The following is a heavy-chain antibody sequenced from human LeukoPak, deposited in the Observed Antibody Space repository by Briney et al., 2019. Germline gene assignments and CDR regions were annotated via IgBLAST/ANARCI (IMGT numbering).Heavy chain of an antibody. Sequence: ASVKVSCKASGYVFTDNYMHWVRQAPGRGPEWMGWVKPESGDAHYAQKFQGRVTMTRDTSISTAYMELSRLRSDDTAVYYCARDIGSGWYVGVDYWGQGTLVTVSS. J-gene: IGHJ4*02. CDR3: ARDIGSGWYVGVDY. CDR2: VKPESGDA. CDR1: GYVFTDNY. D-gene: IGHD6-19*01. V-gene: IGHV1-2*02.